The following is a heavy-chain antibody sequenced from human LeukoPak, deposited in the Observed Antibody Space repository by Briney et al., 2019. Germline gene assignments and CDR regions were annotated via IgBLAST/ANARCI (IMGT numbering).Heavy chain of an antibody. CDR1: KFTFNSYW. J-gene: IGHJ4*02. CDR3: ARDAKRSIDY. D-gene: IGHD3-10*01. Sequence: GGSLRLSCGASKFTFNSYWMTWVRQAPGKGLEWVANIKQDGTEKYYVDSVKGRFTISRDNAKTSLYLQMNSLRADDTAVYYCARDAKRSIDYWGQGTLVTVSS. V-gene: IGHV3-7*01. CDR2: IKQDGTEK.